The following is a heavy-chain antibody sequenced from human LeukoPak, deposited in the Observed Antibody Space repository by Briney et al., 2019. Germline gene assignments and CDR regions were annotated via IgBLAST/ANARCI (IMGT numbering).Heavy chain of an antibody. CDR2: INPTGGST. D-gene: IGHD3-10*01. Sequence: ASVKVSCKASGYTFTSYYMHWVRQAPGQGLEWMGIINPTGGSTTYAQKFQGRVTMTRDMSTSSVYMELSSLRSEDTAVYYCARDRGWELRWFELDYWGQGTLVTVSS. CDR1: GYTFTSYY. V-gene: IGHV1-46*01. J-gene: IGHJ4*02. CDR3: ARDRGWELRWFELDY.